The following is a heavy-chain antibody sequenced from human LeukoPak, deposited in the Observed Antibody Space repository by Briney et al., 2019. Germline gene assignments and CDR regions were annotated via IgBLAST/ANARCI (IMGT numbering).Heavy chain of an antibody. Sequence: ASVKVSCMASGYTFTGYYMHWVRQAPGQGLEWMGWINPNSGGTNYAQKFQGRVTMTRDTSISTAYMELSRLRSDDTAVYYCARAGGGSGSYYNTGGYWGQGTLVTVSS. CDR2: INPNSGGT. CDR1: GYTFTGYY. CDR3: ARAGGGSGSYYNTGGY. D-gene: IGHD3-10*01. V-gene: IGHV1-2*02. J-gene: IGHJ4*02.